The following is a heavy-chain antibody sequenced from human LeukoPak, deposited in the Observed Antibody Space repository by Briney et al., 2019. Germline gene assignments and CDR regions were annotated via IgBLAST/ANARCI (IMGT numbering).Heavy chain of an antibody. J-gene: IGHJ4*02. V-gene: IGHV3-11*01. CDR2: ISSSGSTI. Sequence: GDLILHCYCSGFHYSYYHMSWIRPAPGNGLEWVSHISSSGSTIYYAHSVKGRFTISRDNTKNSLYLQMNSLRAEDTAVYYCARAPVLRFLEWLPHFDYWGQGTLVTVSS. D-gene: IGHD3-3*01. CDR1: GFHYSYYH. CDR3: ARAPVLRFLEWLPHFDY.